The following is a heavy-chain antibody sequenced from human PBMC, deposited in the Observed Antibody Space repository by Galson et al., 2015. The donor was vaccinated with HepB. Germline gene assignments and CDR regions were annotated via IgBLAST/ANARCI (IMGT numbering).Heavy chain of an antibody. D-gene: IGHD4-17*01. CDR1: GYTLTELS. CDR3: ATPDYGDYHTSKYYYYGMDV. CDR2: FDPEDGET. V-gene: IGHV1-24*01. J-gene: IGHJ6*02. Sequence: SVKVSCKVSGYTLTELSMHWVRQAPGKGLEWMGGFDPEDGETIYAQKFQGRVTMTEDTSTDTAYMELSSLRSEDTAVYYCATPDYGDYHTSKYYYYGMDVWGQGTTVTVSS.